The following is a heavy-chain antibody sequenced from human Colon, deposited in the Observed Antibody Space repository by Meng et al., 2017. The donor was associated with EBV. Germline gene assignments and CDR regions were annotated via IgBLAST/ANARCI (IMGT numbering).Heavy chain of an antibody. D-gene: IGHD3-10*01. CDR1: GGSITNGSYY. V-gene: IGHV4-39*07. Sequence: QLQLQESGPGLVKPSETPSPTCTVSGGSITNGSYYWGWIRQPPGKGLEWIGNIYYSGNTYYNPSLKSRVTISVDTSKNQFSLKLSSVTAADTALYYCATTKYDSGSYNWFDPWGQGTLVTVSS. CDR2: IYYSGNT. J-gene: IGHJ5*02. CDR3: ATTKYDSGSYNWFDP.